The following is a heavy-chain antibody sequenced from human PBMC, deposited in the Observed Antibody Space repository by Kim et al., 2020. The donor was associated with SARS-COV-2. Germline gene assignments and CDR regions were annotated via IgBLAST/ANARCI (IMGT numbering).Heavy chain of an antibody. CDR2: SGRT. J-gene: IGHJ3*02. V-gene: IGHV4-59*01. Sequence: SGRTHYNPSLQSRATMSVDTSKNQFSLKLSSVTAADTAVYYCAQGYAFDIWGRGTMLTVSS. CDR3: AQGYAFDI. D-gene: IGHD5-18*01.